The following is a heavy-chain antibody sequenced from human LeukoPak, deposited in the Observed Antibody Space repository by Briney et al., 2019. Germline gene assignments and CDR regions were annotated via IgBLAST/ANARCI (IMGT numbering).Heavy chain of an antibody. CDR3: ARQTGHKSSGYPYDAFDI. V-gene: IGHV4-39*01. Sequence: PSETLSLTCTVSGGSISSSSYYWGWIRQPPGKGLEWIGSIYYSGSTYYNPSLKSRVTISVDTSKNQFSLKLSSVTAADTAVYYCARQTGHKSSGYPYDAFDIWGQGTMVTVSS. CDR2: IYYSGST. J-gene: IGHJ3*02. CDR1: GGSISSSSYY. D-gene: IGHD3-22*01.